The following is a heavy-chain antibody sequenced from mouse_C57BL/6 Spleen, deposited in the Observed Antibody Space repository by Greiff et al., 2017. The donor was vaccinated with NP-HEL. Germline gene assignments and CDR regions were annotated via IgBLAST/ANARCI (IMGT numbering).Heavy chain of an antibody. V-gene: IGHV5-17*01. CDR3: ARGGYGSSYRGYFDY. CDR2: ISSGSSTI. CDR1: GFTFSDYG. Sequence: EVQVVESGGGLVKPGGSLKLSCAASGFTFSDYGMHWVRQAPEKGLEWVAYISSGSSTIYYADTVKGRFTISRDNAKNTLFLQMTSLRSEDTAMYYCARGGYGSSYRGYFDYWGQGTTLTVSS. D-gene: IGHD1-1*01. J-gene: IGHJ2*01.